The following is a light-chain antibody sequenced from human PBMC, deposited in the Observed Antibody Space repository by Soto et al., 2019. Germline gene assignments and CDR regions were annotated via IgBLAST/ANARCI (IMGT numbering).Light chain of an antibody. CDR1: QSISRW. J-gene: IGKJ5*01. Sequence: DLQMTQFPSTLSASVGARVTVTCRASQSISRWLAWYQQKQGKAPKLLIYDVSNLGSGVPSRFSGSGSGRKLTITISGPQLGDGETYFGQQLSHYPYTFGQGTRLEIK. V-gene: IGKV1-5*01. CDR2: DVS. CDR3: QQLSHYPYT.